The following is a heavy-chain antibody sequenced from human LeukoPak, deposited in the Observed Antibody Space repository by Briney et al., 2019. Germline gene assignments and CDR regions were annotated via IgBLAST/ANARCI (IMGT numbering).Heavy chain of an antibody. J-gene: IGHJ5*02. Sequence: GGSLRLSCAASGFTFSSYEMNWVRQAPGKGLEWVSYISSSGSTIYYADSVKGRFTISRDNAKNSLYLQMNSLRAKDTAVYYCAGGVRSFLTPGHWFDPWGQGTLVTVSS. V-gene: IGHV3-48*03. CDR2: ISSSGSTI. CDR3: AGGVRSFLTPGHWFDP. CDR1: GFTFSSYE. D-gene: IGHD2-8*02.